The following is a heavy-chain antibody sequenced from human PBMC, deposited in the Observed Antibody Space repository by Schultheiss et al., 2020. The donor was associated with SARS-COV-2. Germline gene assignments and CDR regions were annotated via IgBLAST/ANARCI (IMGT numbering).Heavy chain of an antibody. CDR3: ASKHYYDSSGYLH. J-gene: IGHJ4*02. V-gene: IGHV4-59*01. CDR1: GGSISSYY. Sequence: SETLSLTCTVSGGSISSYYWSWIRQPPGKGLEWIGYIYYSGSTNYNPSLKSRVTISVDTSKNQFSLKLSSVTAADTAVYYCASKHYYDSSGYLHWGQGTLVTVSS. CDR2: IYYSGST. D-gene: IGHD3-22*01.